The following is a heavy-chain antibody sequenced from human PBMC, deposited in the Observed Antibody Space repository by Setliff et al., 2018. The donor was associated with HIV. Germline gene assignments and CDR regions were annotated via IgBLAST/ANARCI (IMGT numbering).Heavy chain of an antibody. CDR1: GGSITGHY. D-gene: IGHD3-10*01. CDR3: ARATMWFGRLY. J-gene: IGHJ4*02. Sequence: KASETLSLTCTVSGGSITGHYCGWIRQPPGKRLEWIGNIYNGGSTNYNPSLKSRVTISADTSKNQFSLQLRSVTAADTAVYYCARATMWFGRLYWGQGYLVTVSS. CDR2: IYNGGST. V-gene: IGHV4-59*11.